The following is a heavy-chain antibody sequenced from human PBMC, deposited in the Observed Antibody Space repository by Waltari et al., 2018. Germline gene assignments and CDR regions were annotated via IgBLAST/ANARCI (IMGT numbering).Heavy chain of an antibody. D-gene: IGHD1-20*01. CDR2: INHSGST. Sequence: QVQLQQWGAGLLKSSETLSLTCAVYGGSFSGYYWSWIRQPPGKGLEWIGEINHSGSTNYNPSLTSRVTISVDTSKKQFSLKLSSATAADSAVYFCARKVTETYYYYYYMDVWGKGTTVTIPS. V-gene: IGHV4-34*01. J-gene: IGHJ6*03. CDR1: GGSFSGYY. CDR3: ARKVTETYYYYYYMDV.